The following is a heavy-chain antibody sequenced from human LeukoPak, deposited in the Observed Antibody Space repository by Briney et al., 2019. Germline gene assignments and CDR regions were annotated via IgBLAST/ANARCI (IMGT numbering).Heavy chain of an antibody. V-gene: IGHV4-59*01. CDR2: IYYSGST. Sequence: SETLSLTCTVSGGSISSYYWSWIRQPPGKGLEWIGYIYYSGSTNYNPSLKSRVTISVDTSKNQFSLKLSSVTAADTAVYYCAREVLAAAGTYDYWGQGNLVTVSS. CDR3: AREVLAAAGTYDY. J-gene: IGHJ4*02. D-gene: IGHD6-13*01. CDR1: GGSISSYY.